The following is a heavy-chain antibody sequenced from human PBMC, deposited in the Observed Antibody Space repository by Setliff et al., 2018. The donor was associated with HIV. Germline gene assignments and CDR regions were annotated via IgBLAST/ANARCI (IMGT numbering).Heavy chain of an antibody. CDR2: IFTSGDT. D-gene: IGHD3-9*01. Sequence: SETLSLTCTVSGGSISNYYWSWIRQPPGKGLEWIGYIFTSGDTNYNPSLRSRVTLSVDTSKNTFYLEMNSLRPEDTALYFCARAGTDYYYFLVNWGQGTLVTVS. CDR3: ARAGTDYYYFLVN. J-gene: IGHJ4*02. CDR1: GGSISNYY. V-gene: IGHV4-4*09.